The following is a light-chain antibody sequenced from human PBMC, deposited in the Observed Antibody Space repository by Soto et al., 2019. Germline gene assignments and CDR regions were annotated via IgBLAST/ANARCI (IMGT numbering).Light chain of an antibody. CDR3: HQYGSSPRT. CDR2: GAS. Sequence: EVVLTESPATLCVSPGQRSTLSCMASQTVSSNLAWYQRKPGQAPRLLIYGASTRATGIPARFSGSGSGTDFTLTISRLEPEDFAVYYCHQYGSSPRTFGQGTKVDIK. V-gene: IGKV3-20*01. J-gene: IGKJ1*01. CDR1: QTVSSN.